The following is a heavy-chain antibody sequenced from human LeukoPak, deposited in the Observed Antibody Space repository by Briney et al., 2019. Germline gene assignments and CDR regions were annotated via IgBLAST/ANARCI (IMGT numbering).Heavy chain of an antibody. Sequence: ASVKVSCKVSGYTLTELSMHWVRQAPGKGLEWMGGFDPEDGETIYAQKFQGRVTMTEDTSTDTAYMELSSLRVEDTAVYYCAKVTTVVTEFDYWGQGTLVTVSS. J-gene: IGHJ4*02. CDR3: AKVTTVVTEFDY. D-gene: IGHD4-23*01. CDR2: FDPEDGET. CDR1: GYTLTELS. V-gene: IGHV1-24*01.